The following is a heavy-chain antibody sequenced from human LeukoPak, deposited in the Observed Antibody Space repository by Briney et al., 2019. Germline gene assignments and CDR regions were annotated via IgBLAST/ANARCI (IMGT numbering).Heavy chain of an antibody. CDR2: INHSGST. CDR1: GGSFSGYY. J-gene: IGHJ4*02. D-gene: IGHD1-26*01. V-gene: IGHV4-34*01. CDR3: ARGSIVGAIDY. Sequence: SETLSLTCAVYGGSFSGYYWSWIRQPPGKGLEWIGEINHSGSTNYNPSLKSRVTMSVDTSKNQFSLKLSSVTAADTAVYYCARGSIVGAIDYWGQGTLVTVSS.